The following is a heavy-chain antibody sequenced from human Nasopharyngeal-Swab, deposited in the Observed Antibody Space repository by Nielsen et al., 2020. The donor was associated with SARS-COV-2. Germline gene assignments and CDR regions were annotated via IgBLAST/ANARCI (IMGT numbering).Heavy chain of an antibody. D-gene: IGHD5-18*01. CDR3: ARVPYNYGQFYFDY. V-gene: IGHV5-51*01. CDR2: IYPNDADT. Sequence: VRQMPGKGLEWMGTIYPNDADTRYSPSFQGQVTISADKSISAAYLQWSSLKASDTAIYYCARVPYNYGQFYFDYWGQGTLVTVSS. J-gene: IGHJ4*02.